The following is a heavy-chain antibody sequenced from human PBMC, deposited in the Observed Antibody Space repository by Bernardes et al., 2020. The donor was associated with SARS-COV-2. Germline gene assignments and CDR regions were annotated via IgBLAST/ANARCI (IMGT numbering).Heavy chain of an antibody. V-gene: IGHV1-46*01. CDR2: INPSGGST. J-gene: IGHJ4*02. Sequence: ASVKVSCKASGYTFTSYYMHWVRQAPGQGLEWMGIINPSGGSTSYAQKFQGRVTMTRDTYTSTVYMELSSLRSEDTAVYYCARGILVPAAPGHFDYWGQGTLVTVSS. CDR1: GYTFTSYY. CDR3: ARGILVPAAPGHFDY. D-gene: IGHD2-2*01.